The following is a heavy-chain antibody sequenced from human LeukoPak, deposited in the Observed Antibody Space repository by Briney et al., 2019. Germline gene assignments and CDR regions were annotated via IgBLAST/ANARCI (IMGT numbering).Heavy chain of an antibody. CDR1: GGSISSYY. Sequence: SETLSLTCTVSGGSISSYYWSWIRQPAGKGLEWIGRIYTSGSTNYNPSLKSRVTVSVDTSKNQFSLKLSSVTAADTAVYYCAGADNPTTSRNPFFDYWGQGTLVTVSS. CDR3: AGADNPTTSRNPFFDY. CDR2: IYTSGST. D-gene: IGHD1-14*01. J-gene: IGHJ4*02. V-gene: IGHV4-4*07.